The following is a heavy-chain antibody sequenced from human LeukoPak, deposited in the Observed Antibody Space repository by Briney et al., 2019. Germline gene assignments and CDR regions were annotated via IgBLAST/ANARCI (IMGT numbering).Heavy chain of an antibody. D-gene: IGHD5-18*01. Sequence: GGSLRLSCAASGFTINNVSTTWVSQAQGGGRGWISTVTAGVAETYYADSVKGRFTTAKDYSKNPLHLQMNSRRVDDTAIYYWAEGPRLHDGYHPDSWGQGTLVTVSS. J-gene: IGHJ4*02. CDR1: GFTINNVS. V-gene: IGHV3-23*01. CDR2: VTAGVAET. CDR3: AEGPRLHDGYHPDS.